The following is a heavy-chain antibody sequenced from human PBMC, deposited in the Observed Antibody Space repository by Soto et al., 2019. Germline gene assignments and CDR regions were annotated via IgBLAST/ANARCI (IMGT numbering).Heavy chain of an antibody. J-gene: IGHJ6*02. V-gene: IGHV2-5*01. CDR3: AHRGGADYYYYYGMDV. Sequence: SGPTLVNPTQTLTLTCTLSGFSLSTSGVGVGWIRQPPGKALEWLALIYWNDDKRYSPSLKSRLTITKDTSKNQVVLTMTNMDPVDTATYYCAHRGGADYYYYYGMDVWGQGTTVTVSS. CDR1: GFSLSTSGVG. CDR2: IYWNDDK. D-gene: IGHD1-26*01.